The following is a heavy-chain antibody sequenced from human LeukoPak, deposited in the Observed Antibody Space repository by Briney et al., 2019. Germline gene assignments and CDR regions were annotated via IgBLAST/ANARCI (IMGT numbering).Heavy chain of an antibody. J-gene: IGHJ2*01. CDR3: ARVFESGGHWYFDL. CDR1: GGSISSGGYY. CDR2: IYHSGST. Sequence: SETLSLTCTVSGGSISSGGYYWSWIRQPAGKGLEWIGYIYHSGSTYYNPSLKSRVTISVDRSKNQFSLKLRSVTAADTAVYYCARVFESGGHWYFDLWGRGTLVTVSS. V-gene: IGHV4-30-2*01. D-gene: IGHD3-10*01.